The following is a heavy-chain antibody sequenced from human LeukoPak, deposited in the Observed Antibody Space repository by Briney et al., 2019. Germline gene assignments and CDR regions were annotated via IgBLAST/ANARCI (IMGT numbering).Heavy chain of an antibody. D-gene: IGHD4-23*01. CDR2: IYTSGST. CDR3: ARDLSGGSFDP. V-gene: IGHV4-4*07. J-gene: IGHJ5*02. CDR1: GGSISSYY. Sequence: SETLSLTCTVSGGSISSYYWSWIRQPAGKGLEWIGRIYTSGSTNYNPSLKSRATMSVDASKYQFSLKLSSVTAADTAVYYCARDLSGGSFDPWGQGTLVTVSS.